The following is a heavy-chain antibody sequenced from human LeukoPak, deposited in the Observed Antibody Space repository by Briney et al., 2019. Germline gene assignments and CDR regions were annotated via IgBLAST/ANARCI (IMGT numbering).Heavy chain of an antibody. CDR1: GFNFSKYW. J-gene: IGHJ4*02. CDR3: ARDSIWGSGSYYGEFDY. CDR2: IKEDGSEK. V-gene: IGHV3-7*01. Sequence: HAGGSLRLSCAVSGFNFSKYWMSWVRQAPGKGLEWVANIKEDGSEKYYVDSLKGRFTISRDNAKNSLYLQMNSLRAEDTAVFYCARDSIWGSGSYYGEFDYWGQGTLVTVSS. D-gene: IGHD3-10*01.